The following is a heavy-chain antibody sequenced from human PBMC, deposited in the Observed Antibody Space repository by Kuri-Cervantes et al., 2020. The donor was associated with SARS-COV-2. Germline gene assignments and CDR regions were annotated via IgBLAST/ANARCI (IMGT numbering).Heavy chain of an antibody. V-gene: IGHV3-43D*03. CDR1: GFTVSSNY. D-gene: IGHD3-9*01. CDR3: AKDLIIRYFDWLLYGAFDY. J-gene: IGHJ4*02. CDR2: ISWDGGST. Sequence: GGSLRLSCAASGFTVSSNYMSWVRQAPGKGLEWVSLISWDGGSTYYADSVKGRFTNSRDNSKNSLYLQMNSLRAEDTALYYCAKDLIIRYFDWLLYGAFDYWGQGTLVTVSS.